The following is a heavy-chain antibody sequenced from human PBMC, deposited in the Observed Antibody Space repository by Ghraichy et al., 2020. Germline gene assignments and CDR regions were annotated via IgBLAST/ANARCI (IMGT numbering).Heavy chain of an antibody. CDR2: TYYSGRT. CDR3: ARWYYGSGNYYFDY. J-gene: IGHJ4*02. Sequence: SETLSLTCTVSGGSIISSTYYWGWIRQPPGKGLEWIGITYYSGRTYFNPSLYSRVTMSVDTSKNQFSLKLTSVTAADTALYYCARWYYGSGNYYFDYWGQGTPVTVSS. CDR1: GGSIISSTYY. D-gene: IGHD6-19*01. V-gene: IGHV4-39*01.